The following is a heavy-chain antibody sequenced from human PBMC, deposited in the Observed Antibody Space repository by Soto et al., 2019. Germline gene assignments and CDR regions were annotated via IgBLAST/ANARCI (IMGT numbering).Heavy chain of an antibody. Sequence: QVQLVESGGGVVQPGRSLRLSCAASGFTFSSYGMHWVRQAPGKGLEWVALISSDGSNKYYADSVKGRFTISRDNSKNTLYLQMNTLRAEDTGVYYCAKVRADYYYGSGPFDYWGQGTLVTVSS. J-gene: IGHJ4*02. CDR2: ISSDGSNK. CDR3: AKVRADYYYGSGPFDY. V-gene: IGHV3-30*18. CDR1: GFTFSSYG. D-gene: IGHD3-10*01.